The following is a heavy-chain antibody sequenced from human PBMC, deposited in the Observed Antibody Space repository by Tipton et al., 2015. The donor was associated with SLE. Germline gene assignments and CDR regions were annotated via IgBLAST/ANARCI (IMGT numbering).Heavy chain of an antibody. D-gene: IGHD6-19*01. V-gene: IGHV4-30-2*01. Sequence: TLSLTCTVSGGSISSGGYSWSWIRQPPGKGLEWIGYIYHSGSTYYNPSLKSRVTISVDRSKNQFSLKLSSVTAADTAVYYCARGRGVAADDAFDIWGQGTMVTVSS. J-gene: IGHJ3*02. CDR3: ARGRGVAADDAFDI. CDR2: IYHSGST. CDR1: GGSISSGGYS.